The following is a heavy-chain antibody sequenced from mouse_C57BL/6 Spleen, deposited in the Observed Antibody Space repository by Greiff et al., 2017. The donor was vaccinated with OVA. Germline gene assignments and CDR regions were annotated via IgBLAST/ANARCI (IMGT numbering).Heavy chain of an antibody. CDR1: GFTFSSYA. J-gene: IGHJ1*03. Sequence: EVKLMESGGGLVKPGGSLKLSCAASGFTFSSYAMSWVRQTPEKRLEWVATISDGGSYTYYPDNVKGRFTISRDNAKNNLYLQMSHLKSEDTAMYYCARDEYYGYDGSYWYFDVWGTGTTVTVSS. D-gene: IGHD2-2*01. V-gene: IGHV5-4*01. CDR3: ARDEYYGYDGSYWYFDV. CDR2: ISDGGSYT.